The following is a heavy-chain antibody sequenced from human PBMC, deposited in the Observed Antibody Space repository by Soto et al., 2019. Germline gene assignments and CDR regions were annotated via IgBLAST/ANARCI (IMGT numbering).Heavy chain of an antibody. V-gene: IGHV3-48*02. CDR2: ITDGLTK. CDR3: ARDTSHGVTIGGLDH. J-gene: IGHJ4*02. Sequence: XGSLRLSCSASGFSFSNYNMNWVRQAPGKGLEWVAHITDGLTKHYADFVQGRFTISRDNAKNSLYLELTDLRDDDTAVYYCARDTSHGVTIGGLDHWGQGTLVTVSS. CDR1: GFSFSNYN. D-gene: IGHD3-16*01.